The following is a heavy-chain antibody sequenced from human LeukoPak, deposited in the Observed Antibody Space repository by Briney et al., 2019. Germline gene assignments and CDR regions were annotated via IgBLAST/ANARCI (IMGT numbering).Heavy chain of an antibody. D-gene: IGHD4-23*01. CDR1: GGTFSSYA. Sequence: SVKVSCKASGGTFSSYAISWVRQAPGQGLEWMGRIIPVLGIANYAQKFQGRVTITADKSTSTAHMELSSLRSEDTAVYYCARVDRGKWSSNEYYFDYWGQGTLVTVSS. V-gene: IGHV1-69*04. J-gene: IGHJ4*02. CDR2: IIPVLGIA. CDR3: ARVDRGKWSSNEYYFDY.